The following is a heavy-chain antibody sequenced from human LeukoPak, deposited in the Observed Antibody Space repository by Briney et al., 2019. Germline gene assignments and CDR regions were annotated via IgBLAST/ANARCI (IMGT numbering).Heavy chain of an antibody. D-gene: IGHD6-19*01. Sequence: GGSLRLSCAGSGFTFSSYAMSWVRQAPGKGLEWVSGISSGGGSTYYADSVKGRFTISRDNSKNTLYLQMNSLRAEDTAVYYCARRRSLRGKQSAYGMDVWGQGTTVTVSS. CDR2: ISSGGGST. V-gene: IGHV3-23*01. CDR1: GFTFSSYA. J-gene: IGHJ6*02. CDR3: ARRRSLRGKQSAYGMDV.